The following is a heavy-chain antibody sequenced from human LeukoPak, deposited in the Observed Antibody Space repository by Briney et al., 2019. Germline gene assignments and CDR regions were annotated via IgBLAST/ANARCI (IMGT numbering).Heavy chain of an antibody. Sequence: VSVKVSCKASGYTFTGYYMHWVRQAPGQGLEWMGWINPNSGGTNYAQKFQGWVTMTRDTSISTAYMELSRLRSDDTAVYYCARELMITFGGVIVPRPSDAFDIWGQGTMVTVSS. J-gene: IGHJ3*02. CDR2: INPNSGGT. D-gene: IGHD3-16*02. CDR3: ARELMITFGGVIVPRPSDAFDI. CDR1: GYTFTGYY. V-gene: IGHV1-2*04.